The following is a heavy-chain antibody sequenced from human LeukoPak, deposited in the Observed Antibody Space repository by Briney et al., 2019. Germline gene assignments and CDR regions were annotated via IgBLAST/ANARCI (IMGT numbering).Heavy chain of an antibody. Sequence: GGSLRLSCAAPGFSFSSNWMGWVRQAPGKGLEWVAHIKRDGSQKYYLDSVKGRFTISRDNAKNSLYLQMNSLRVGDTAVYYCARLGLEVGGPNWFDPWGQGTLVTVSS. CDR2: IKRDGSQK. J-gene: IGHJ5*02. CDR3: ARLGLEVGGPNWFDP. V-gene: IGHV3-7*01. CDR1: GFSFSSNW. D-gene: IGHD1-1*01.